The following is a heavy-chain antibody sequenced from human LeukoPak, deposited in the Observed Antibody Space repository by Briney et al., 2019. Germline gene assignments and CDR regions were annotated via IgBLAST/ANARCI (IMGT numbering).Heavy chain of an antibody. D-gene: IGHD3-22*01. CDR1: GIPLSNYG. CDR2: ISDSGGRT. V-gene: IGHV3-23*01. J-gene: IGHJ4*02. Sequence: GGSLRLSCAVSGIPLSNYGMSWVRQAPGKGLEWVAGISDSGGRTNYADSVKGRFTISRDNPKNTLYLQMNSLRAEDTAVYFCAKRGVVIRVILVGFHKEAYYFDSWGQGALVTVSS. CDR3: AKRGVVIRVILVGFHKEAYYFDS.